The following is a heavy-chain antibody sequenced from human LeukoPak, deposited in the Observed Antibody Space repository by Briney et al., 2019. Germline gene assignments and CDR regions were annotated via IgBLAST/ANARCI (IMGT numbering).Heavy chain of an antibody. CDR2: LYTSGSL. CDR1: GASISNYY. D-gene: IGHD7-27*01. CDR3: VGATWGSGYFDY. J-gene: IGHJ4*01. V-gene: IGHV4-4*07. Sequence: PSETLSLTCTVSGASISNYYWSWIRQPAGEGLEWIGRLYTSGSLNINPSLKSRITMSVDTSKNQFSLRLSSVTAADTAVYYCVGATWGSGYFDYWGHGTLATVSS.